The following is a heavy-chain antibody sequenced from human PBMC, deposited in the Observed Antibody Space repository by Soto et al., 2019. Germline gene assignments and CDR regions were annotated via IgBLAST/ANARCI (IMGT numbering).Heavy chain of an antibody. CDR1: GGSISSGGYY. V-gene: IGHV4-31*03. J-gene: IGHJ4*02. CDR2: IYYSGST. CDR3: ASSISSWYVSRRGGLDY. Sequence: PSETLSLTCTVSGGSISSGGYYWSWIRQHPGKGLEWIGYIYYSGSTYYNPSLKSRVTISVDTSKNQFSLKLSSVTAADTAVYYCASSISSWYVSRRGGLDYWGQGTLVTVS. D-gene: IGHD6-13*01.